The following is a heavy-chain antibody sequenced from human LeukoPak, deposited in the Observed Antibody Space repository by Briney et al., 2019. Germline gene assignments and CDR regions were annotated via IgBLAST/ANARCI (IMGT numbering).Heavy chain of an antibody. J-gene: IGHJ3*02. D-gene: IGHD1-26*01. V-gene: IGHV3-21*01. CDR1: GFTFNSYS. CDR3: ARGRELLRDAFDI. Sequence: GGSLRLSCAASGFTFNSYSMNWVRQAPGKGLEGVSSISSSSSYIYYADSVKGRFTISRDNAKNSLYLQMNSLRAEDTAVYYCARGRELLRDAFDIWGQGTMVTVSS. CDR2: ISSSSSYI.